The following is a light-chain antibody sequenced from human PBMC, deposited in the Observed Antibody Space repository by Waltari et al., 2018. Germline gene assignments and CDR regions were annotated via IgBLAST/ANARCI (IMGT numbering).Light chain of an antibody. V-gene: IGLV2-14*01. CDR3: SSQSSNDVVL. Sequence: QSALTQPASVSGSPGQSFTIFCAGTSNDVGGYNSVSWYQEHPGQAPRVIIYDVSDRPSGVSDRFSGSKSGNTASLTISGLQAEDEADYYCSSQSSNDVVLFGGGTKLTVL. CDR2: DVS. CDR1: SNDVGGYNS. J-gene: IGLJ2*01.